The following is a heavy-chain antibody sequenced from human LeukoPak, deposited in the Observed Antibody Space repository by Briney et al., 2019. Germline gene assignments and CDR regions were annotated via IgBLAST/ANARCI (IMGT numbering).Heavy chain of an antibody. J-gene: IGHJ4*02. V-gene: IGHV4-34*01. D-gene: IGHD1-1*01. CDR1: GGFLSGYY. CDR3: ARQFGTTF. Sequence: PSETLSLTCAVYGGFLSGYYWRWIRQPPGKGLECVGEINHSGSTNYNPSLKSQVTSSLDTSKTQFSLKLGSVTAADTAVYYCARQFGTTFWGQGTRVAVSS. CDR2: INHSGST.